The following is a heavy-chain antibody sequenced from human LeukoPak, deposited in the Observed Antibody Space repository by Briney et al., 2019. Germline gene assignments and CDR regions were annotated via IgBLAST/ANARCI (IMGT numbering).Heavy chain of an antibody. CDR2: ISASGGST. CDR1: GFTFSRYA. CDR3: ARGGGLIGAAAMVPLPLDY. Sequence: PGESLRLSCAASGFTFSRYAMGWVRQTPGKGLEWLSTISASGGSTYYADSVRGRFTISRDNAKNSLYLQMNSLRAEDTAVYYCARGGGLIGAAAMVPLPLDYWGQGTLVTVSS. D-gene: IGHD5-18*01. V-gene: IGHV3-23*01. J-gene: IGHJ4*02.